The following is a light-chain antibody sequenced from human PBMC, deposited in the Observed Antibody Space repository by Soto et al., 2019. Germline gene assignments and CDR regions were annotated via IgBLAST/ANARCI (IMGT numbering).Light chain of an antibody. CDR1: QSVRGY. Sequence: EIVLTQSPATLSLSPGERATLSCRASQSVRGYLAWYQQKPGQAPRLLIYDASFRVTGLPARFSGSGSGTECAVAISSLGPEDFAVYYCQQRSDWALTFGGGTKVEMK. CDR2: DAS. V-gene: IGKV3-11*01. CDR3: QQRSDWALT. J-gene: IGKJ4*01.